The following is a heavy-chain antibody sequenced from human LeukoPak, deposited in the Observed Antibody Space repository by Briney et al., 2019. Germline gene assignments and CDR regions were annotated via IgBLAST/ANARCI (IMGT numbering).Heavy chain of an antibody. CDR2: INHSGST. J-gene: IGHJ4*02. Sequence: SETLSLTCTVSGGSISSYYWSWIRQPPGKGLEWIGEINHSGSTNYNPSLKSRVTISVDTSKNQFSLKLSSVTAADTAVYYCARGRNWNRYFDYWGQGTLVTVSS. CDR3: ARGRNWNRYFDY. V-gene: IGHV4-34*01. D-gene: IGHD1-20*01. CDR1: GGSISSYY.